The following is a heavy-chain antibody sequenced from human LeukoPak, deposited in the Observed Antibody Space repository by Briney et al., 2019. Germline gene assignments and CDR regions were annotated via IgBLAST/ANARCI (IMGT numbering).Heavy chain of an antibody. J-gene: IGHJ6*03. CDR3: ARATGDWLLYTYYYYMDV. V-gene: IGHV3-23*01. CDR2: ISGSGGST. D-gene: IGHD3-9*01. Sequence: PGGSLRLSCAASGFTFSSYAMSWVRQAPGKGLEWVSAISGSGGSTYYADSVKGRFTISRDNSKNTLYLQMGSLRAEDMAVYYCARATGDWLLYTYYYYMDVWGKGTTVTISS. CDR1: GFTFSSYA.